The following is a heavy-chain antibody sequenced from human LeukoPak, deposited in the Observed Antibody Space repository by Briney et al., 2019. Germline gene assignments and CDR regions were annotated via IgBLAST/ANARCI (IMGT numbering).Heavy chain of an antibody. CDR2: IYYSGST. V-gene: IGHV4-31*03. CDR1: GGSISSGGYY. D-gene: IGHD1-7*01. J-gene: IGHJ4*02. Sequence: SPSETLSLTCTVSGGSISSGGYYLSWIRQHPGKGLEWIGYIYYSGSTYYNPSLKSRVTISVDTSKNQFSLKLSSVTAADTAVYYCASLHWNSYYFAYWGQGTLVTVSS. CDR3: ASLHWNSYYFAY.